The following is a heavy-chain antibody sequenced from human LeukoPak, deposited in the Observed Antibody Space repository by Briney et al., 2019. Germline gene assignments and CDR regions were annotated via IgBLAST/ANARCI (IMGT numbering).Heavy chain of an antibody. CDR1: GFIVSSNY. CDR3: ARDPYDSGSYDH. CDR2: IYSGGST. V-gene: IGHV3-53*01. Sequence: PGGSLRLSCAASGFIVSSNYMTWVRQAPGQGLEWVSVIYSGGSTHYVDSVKGRFTISRDNSKNTVYLQMNSLRVEDTAVYYCARDPYDSGSYDHWGQGTLVTVSS. D-gene: IGHD3-10*01. J-gene: IGHJ4*02.